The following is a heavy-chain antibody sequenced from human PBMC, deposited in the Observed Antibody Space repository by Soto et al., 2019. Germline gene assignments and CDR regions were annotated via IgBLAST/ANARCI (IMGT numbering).Heavy chain of an antibody. D-gene: IGHD6-19*01. CDR1: GFIFSTHT. CDR2: ISYDGTNK. V-gene: IGHV3-30-3*01. CDR3: ARDLYGSGWDLDY. Sequence: GGSLRLSCAASGFIFSTHTMHWVRQAPGKGLEWVAVISYDGTNKYYADSVKGRFTVSRDNSKDTLSLQMNSLRAEDTAIYYCARDLYGSGWDLDYWGQGTLVTVSS. J-gene: IGHJ4*02.